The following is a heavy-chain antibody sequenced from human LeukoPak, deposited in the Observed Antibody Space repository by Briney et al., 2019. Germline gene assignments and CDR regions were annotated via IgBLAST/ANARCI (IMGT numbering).Heavy chain of an antibody. CDR2: IYPGDSDT. D-gene: IGHD6-6*01. CDR3: ARLQAARLDDAFDI. J-gene: IGHJ3*02. Sequence: AGALKIACKGSGYIFISYWIGRVRQLAARDLQWMGTIYPGDSDTRYSPSFQGQVTISADKSISTAYLQWSSLKASDTAMYYCARLQAARLDDAFDIWGQGTMVTVS. CDR1: GYIFISYW. V-gene: IGHV5-51*01.